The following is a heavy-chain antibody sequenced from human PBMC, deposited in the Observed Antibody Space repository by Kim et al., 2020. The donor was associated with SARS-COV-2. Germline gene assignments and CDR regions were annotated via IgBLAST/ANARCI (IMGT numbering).Heavy chain of an antibody. CDR1: GFTFSSYG. CDR2: ISYDGSNK. D-gene: IGHD3-9*01. CDR3: AKVWGYDILTGHFDY. J-gene: IGHJ4*01. Sequence: GGSLRLSCAASGFTFSSYGMHWVRQAPGKGLEWVAVISYDGSNKYYADSVKGRFTISRDNSKNTLYLQMNSLRAEDTAVYYCAKVWGYDILTGHFDYWG. V-gene: IGHV3-30*18.